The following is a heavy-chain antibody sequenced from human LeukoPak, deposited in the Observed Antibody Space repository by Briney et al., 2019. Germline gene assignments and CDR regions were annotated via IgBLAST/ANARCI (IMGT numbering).Heavy chain of an antibody. CDR2: MNPNSGGT. CDR3: ARGTTYYDDSGSYRSLDS. V-gene: IGHV1-2*06. J-gene: IGHJ5*01. Sequence: GASVKVSCKASGYTFTGYYMHWVRQAPGQGLEWMGRMNPNSGGTDYAQTFQGRVTMTRDTSITTAYMELSRLRSDDTAIYFCARGTTYYDDSGSYRSLDSWGQGTLVIVSS. CDR1: GYTFTGYY. D-gene: IGHD3-10*01.